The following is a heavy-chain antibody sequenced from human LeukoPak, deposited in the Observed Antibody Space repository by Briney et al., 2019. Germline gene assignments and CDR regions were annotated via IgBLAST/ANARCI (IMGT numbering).Heavy chain of an antibody. D-gene: IGHD6-19*01. CDR2: ISSSSSYI. V-gene: IGHV3-21*01. Sequence: PGESLRLSCAASGFTFSSYSMNWVRQAPGKGLEWVSSISSSSSYIYYADSVKGRFTISRDNAKNSLYLQMNSLRAEDTAVYYCAREGAVAGQSSPFDYWGQGTLVTVSS. CDR1: GFTFSSYS. CDR3: AREGAVAGQSSPFDY. J-gene: IGHJ4*02.